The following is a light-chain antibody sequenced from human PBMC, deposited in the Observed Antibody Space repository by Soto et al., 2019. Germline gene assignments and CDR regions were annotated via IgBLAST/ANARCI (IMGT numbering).Light chain of an antibody. CDR2: DAS. J-gene: IGKJ3*01. Sequence: EIVMTQSPATLSVSPGERATLSCRASQSVASSYLAWYRQKPGQTPRLPIYDASSRATGIPDRISGSGSGTDFTLTISRLEPEDFAVYYCQQYGSAPFTFGPGTKV. V-gene: IGKV3-20*01. CDR1: QSVASSY. CDR3: QQYGSAPFT.